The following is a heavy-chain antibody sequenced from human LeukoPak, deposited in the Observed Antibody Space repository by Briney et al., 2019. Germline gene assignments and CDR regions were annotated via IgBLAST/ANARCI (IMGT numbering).Heavy chain of an antibody. Sequence: PSETLCLTCTVSGGSISFYYWSWIRQPPGKGLEWIGNIYYSGSTNYNPSLKSRVTISVDTSKNQFSLKLSSVTAADTAFFYYARLGGGYAFFDYWGQGTLVTVSS. CDR1: GGSISFYY. D-gene: IGHD5-12*01. V-gene: IGHV4-59*12. J-gene: IGHJ4*02. CDR2: IYYSGST. CDR3: ARLGGGYAFFDY.